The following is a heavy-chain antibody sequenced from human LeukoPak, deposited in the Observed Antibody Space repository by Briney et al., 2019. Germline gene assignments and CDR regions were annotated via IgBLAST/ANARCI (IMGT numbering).Heavy chain of an antibody. CDR2: ISAYNGNT. CDR3: ARVPYYYDSSGYAGGY. D-gene: IGHD3-22*01. J-gene: IGHJ4*02. V-gene: IGHV1-18*01. Sequence: GASVKVSCKASGYTFTSYGISWVRQAPGQGLEWMGWISAYNGNTNYAQKLEGRVTITTYTSTTTAYMKLIILRSNHTSLYYCARVPYYYDSSGYAGGYWGQGTLVTVSS. CDR1: GYTFTSYG.